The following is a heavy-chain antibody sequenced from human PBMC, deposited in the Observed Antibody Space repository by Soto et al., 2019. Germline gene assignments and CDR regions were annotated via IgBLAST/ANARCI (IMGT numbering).Heavy chain of an antibody. V-gene: IGHV3-23*01. Sequence: GGSLRLSCAASGFTFSSYAMSWVRQAPGKGLEWVSAISGSGGSTYSADSVKGRFTISRDNSKNTLYVQMNNLRAEDTAVYYCAKDQHPAAGTHYYYYGMDVWGQGTTVTVYS. CDR1: GFTFSSYA. CDR3: AKDQHPAAGTHYYYYGMDV. J-gene: IGHJ6*02. D-gene: IGHD6-13*01. CDR2: ISGSGGST.